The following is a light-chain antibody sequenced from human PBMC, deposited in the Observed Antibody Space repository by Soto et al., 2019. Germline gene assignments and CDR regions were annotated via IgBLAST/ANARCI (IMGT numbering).Light chain of an antibody. J-gene: IGKJ1*01. CDR1: QSVSSA. CDR2: DAS. V-gene: IGKV3-15*01. Sequence: ETLMTQAPATLSGSPCQRATLSCMASQSVSSALAWYQQKPGRPPRLLIYDASTRATGIPARFSGSGSGTDFTLTISSLQSQDFAVYYCQQYNKWPRTFGQGTKVDI. CDR3: QQYNKWPRT.